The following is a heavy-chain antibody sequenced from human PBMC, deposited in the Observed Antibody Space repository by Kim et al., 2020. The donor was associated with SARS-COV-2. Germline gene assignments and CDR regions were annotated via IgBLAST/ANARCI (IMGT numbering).Heavy chain of an antibody. D-gene: IGHD4-17*01. V-gene: IGHV3-21*01. J-gene: IGHJ4*02. Sequence: DSVKGRFTISRDNAKNSLYLQMNSLRAEDTAVYYCARDLTTVTTPNYFDYWGQGTLVTVSS. CDR3: ARDLTTVTTPNYFDY.